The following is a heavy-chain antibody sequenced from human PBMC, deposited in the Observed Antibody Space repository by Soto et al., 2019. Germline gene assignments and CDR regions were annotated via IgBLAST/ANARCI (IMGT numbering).Heavy chain of an antibody. J-gene: IGHJ4*02. CDR3: ARSSGRFSDFDH. D-gene: IGHD1-26*01. CDR1: GYTFTAYD. V-gene: IGHV1-2*02. Sequence: ASVKVSCKTSGYTFTAYDLHWVRQAPGQGLEWMGWINPNSGDTSYAQKFQGRVTMSRDTSISTAYLDLTRLTSDDTAVFYCARSSGRFSDFDHWGQGTRVTVSS. CDR2: INPNSGDT.